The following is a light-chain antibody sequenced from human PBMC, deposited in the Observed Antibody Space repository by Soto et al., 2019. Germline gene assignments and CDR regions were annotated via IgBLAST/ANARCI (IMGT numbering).Light chain of an antibody. CDR2: GGS. Sequence: EIVLKQSPATLSVAIGCGATLSCSASQSLSLSLAWFQMRPGQPPRLLIYGGSTRATDIPARFSGSGSGTDFTPDISSLQSEDLAVYFRQQYHIWPSWTFGQGTKVDIK. CDR1: QSLSLS. CDR3: QQYHIWPSWT. V-gene: IGKV3-15*01. J-gene: IGKJ1*01.